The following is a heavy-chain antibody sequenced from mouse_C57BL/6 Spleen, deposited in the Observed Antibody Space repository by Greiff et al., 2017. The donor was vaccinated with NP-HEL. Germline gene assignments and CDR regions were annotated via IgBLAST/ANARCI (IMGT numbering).Heavy chain of an antibody. CDR1: GFTFSDYG. CDR3: ARWDYDDGYWYFDV. D-gene: IGHD2-4*01. Sequence: EVMLVESGGGLVKPGGSLKLSCAASGFTFSDYGMHWVRQAPEKGLAWVAYISSGSSTIYYADTVKGRFTISRDNAKNTLFLQMTSLRSEDTAMYYCARWDYDDGYWYFDVWGTGTTVTVSS. J-gene: IGHJ1*03. CDR2: ISSGSSTI. V-gene: IGHV5-17*01.